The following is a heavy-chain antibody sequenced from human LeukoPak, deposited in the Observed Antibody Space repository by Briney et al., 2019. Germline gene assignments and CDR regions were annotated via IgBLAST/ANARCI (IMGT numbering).Heavy chain of an antibody. J-gene: IGHJ6*03. D-gene: IGHD5-24*01. CDR1: GYTFTSYD. CDR3: ARIPRDGYIYYYYMGV. CDR2: MNPNSGNT. V-gene: IGHV1-8*03. Sequence: ASVKVSCKASGYTFTSYDINWVRQATGQGLEWMGWMNPNSGNTGYAQKFQGRVTITRNTSISTAYMELSSLRSEDTAVYYCARIPRDGYIYYYYMGVWGKGTTFTVPS.